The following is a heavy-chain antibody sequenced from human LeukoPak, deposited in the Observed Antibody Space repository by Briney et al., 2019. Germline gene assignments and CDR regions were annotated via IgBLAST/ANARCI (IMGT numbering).Heavy chain of an antibody. CDR3: AREPRYYDSSGYFDY. J-gene: IGHJ4*02. CDR1: GYTFTSYY. D-gene: IGHD3-22*01. Sequence: GASVKVSYKASGYTFTSYYMHWVRQAPGQGLEWMGIINPSGDSTSYAQKFQGRVTMNRDTSTSTVYMELSSLRSEDTAVYYCAREPRYYDSSGYFDYWGQGTLVTVSS. V-gene: IGHV1-46*01. CDR2: INPSGDST.